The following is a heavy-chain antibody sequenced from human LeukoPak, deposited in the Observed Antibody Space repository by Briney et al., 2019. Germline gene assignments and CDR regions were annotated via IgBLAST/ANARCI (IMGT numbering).Heavy chain of an antibody. Sequence: PGGSLRLSCAASGFTFSSYGMHWVRQAPGKGLEWVAVISYDGSNKYYADSVKGRFTISRDNSKNTLYLQMNSLRAEDTAVYYCAKDVVEFGWLTWGRYYYGMDVWGQGTTVTVSS. CDR1: GFTFSSYG. CDR3: AKDVVEFGWLTWGRYYYGMDV. V-gene: IGHV3-30*18. J-gene: IGHJ6*02. CDR2: ISYDGSNK. D-gene: IGHD3-16*01.